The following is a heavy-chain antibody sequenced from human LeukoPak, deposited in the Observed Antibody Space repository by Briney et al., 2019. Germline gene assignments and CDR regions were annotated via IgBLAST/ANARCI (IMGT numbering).Heavy chain of an antibody. CDR2: IYPGDFDA. J-gene: IGHJ3*02. D-gene: IGHD1-1*01. CDR1: GYSFTSYW. V-gene: IGHV5-51*01. Sequence: GESLKISWEGSGYSFTSYWIGWVRRMPGKGREWMGFIYPGDFDATYSPSFQGQATFSADESITTAYLQWSSLSASDSAKYYCARPRSGWKDGSRDAFDIWGQGTMVTVSS. CDR3: ARPRSGWKDGSRDAFDI.